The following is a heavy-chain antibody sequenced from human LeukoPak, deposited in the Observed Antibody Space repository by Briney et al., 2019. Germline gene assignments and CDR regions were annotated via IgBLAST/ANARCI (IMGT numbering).Heavy chain of an antibody. CDR2: ISSDSNYI. D-gene: IGHD1-1*01. V-gene: IGHV3-21*01. J-gene: IGHJ4*02. CDR1: GFTFSTYS. Sequence: GSLRLSCAAPGFTFSTYSMNWVRQAPGKGLEWVSSISSDSNYIYYADSVKGRFTISRDNAKDSLYLHMNTLRAEDTAVYYCARDYKGLSEYWGQGTLVTVSS. CDR3: ARDYKGLSEY.